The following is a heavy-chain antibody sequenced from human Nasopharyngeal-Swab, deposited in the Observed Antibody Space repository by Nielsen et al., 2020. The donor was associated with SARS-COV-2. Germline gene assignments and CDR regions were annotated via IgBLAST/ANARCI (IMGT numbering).Heavy chain of an antibody. D-gene: IGHD5-12*01. CDR1: GFTFSGYN. CDR3: TRHNGGYDRTIYGMDV. V-gene: IGHV3-21*01. J-gene: IGHJ6*02. Sequence: GESLKISCAASGFTFSGYNLNWVRQAPRKGLEWVSSISSSSSYIYYADSVKGRFTISRDNAKNSLYLQMNSLRAEDTAVYYCTRHNGGYDRTIYGMDVWGQGTTVTVSS. CDR2: ISSSSSYI.